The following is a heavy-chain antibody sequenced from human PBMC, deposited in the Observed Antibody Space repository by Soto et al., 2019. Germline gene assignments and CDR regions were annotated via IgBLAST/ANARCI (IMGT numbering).Heavy chain of an antibody. Sequence: ASVKVSCKASAYTFTSYYIHWVRQAPGQGLEWMGIINPSGGSTNYAQKFQGRVTMTRDTSTSTVYMELSSLTSEDTAVFYCARGLIAAAGTPLRYWGQGTLVTVSS. CDR1: AYTFTSYY. CDR2: INPSGGST. CDR3: ARGLIAAAGTPLRY. V-gene: IGHV1-46*01. D-gene: IGHD6-13*01. J-gene: IGHJ4*02.